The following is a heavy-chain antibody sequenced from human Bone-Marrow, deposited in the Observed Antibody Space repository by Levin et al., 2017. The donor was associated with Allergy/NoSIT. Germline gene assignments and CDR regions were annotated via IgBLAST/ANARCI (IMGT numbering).Heavy chain of an antibody. J-gene: IGHJ4*02. V-gene: IGHV3-53*01. CDR2: IYSGGST. Sequence: GGSLRLSCAASGFTVSSNYMSWVRQAPGKGLEWVSFIYSGGSTYHADSVKGRFTISRDNSKNTLYLQMKSLRDEDTAVYYCARDVDYGSGRYYGFWGQGPLVTVSS. CDR1: GFTVSSNY. D-gene: IGHD3-10*01. CDR3: ARDVDYGSGRYYGF.